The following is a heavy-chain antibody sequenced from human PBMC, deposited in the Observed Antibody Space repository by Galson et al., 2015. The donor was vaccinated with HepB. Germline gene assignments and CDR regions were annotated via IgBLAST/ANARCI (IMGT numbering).Heavy chain of an antibody. CDR3: ARFQYDSSGVYFDY. D-gene: IGHD3-22*01. CDR2: IYYSGST. CDR1: GGSISSYY. V-gene: IGHV4-59*08. J-gene: IGHJ4*02. Sequence: SETLSLTCTVSGGSISSYYWSWIRQPPGKGLEWIGYIYYSGSTNYNPSLKSRVTISVDTSKNQFSLKLSSVTAADTAVYYCARFQYDSSGVYFDYWGQGTLVTVSS.